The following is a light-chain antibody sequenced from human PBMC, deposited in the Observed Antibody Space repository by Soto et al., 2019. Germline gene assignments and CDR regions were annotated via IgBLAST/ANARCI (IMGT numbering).Light chain of an antibody. V-gene: IGKV3-11*01. J-gene: IGKJ5*01. CDR1: QSVRRY. CDR2: DAS. Sequence: EIVLTQSPATLSLSPGERATLSCRASQSVRRYLALSRQRPGQPPRLLIYDASNRAAGIPARFSGSGFGTDFSLTINNLEPEDFAVYYCQQRNSWPITVGQGTRLQVK. CDR3: QQRNSWPIT.